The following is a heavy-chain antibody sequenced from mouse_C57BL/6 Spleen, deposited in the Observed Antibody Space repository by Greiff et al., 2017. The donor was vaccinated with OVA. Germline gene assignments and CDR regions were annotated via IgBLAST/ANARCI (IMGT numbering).Heavy chain of an antibody. J-gene: IGHJ4*01. CDR2: IYPGDGDT. CDR1: GYAFSSSW. Sequence: VKLMESGPELVKPGASVKISCKASGYAFSSSWMNWVKQRPGKGLEWIGRIYPGDGDTNYNGKFKGKATLTADKSSRTAYMQLSSLTSEDSAVYFCARWGGNDAMDYWGQGTSVTVSS. D-gene: IGHD2-1*01. CDR3: ARWGGNDAMDY. V-gene: IGHV1-82*01.